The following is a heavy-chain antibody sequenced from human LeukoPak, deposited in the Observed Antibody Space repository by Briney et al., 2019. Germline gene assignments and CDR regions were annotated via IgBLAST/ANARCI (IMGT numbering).Heavy chain of an antibody. CDR2: ISAYNGNT. CDR3: AYSGYDYFSWFDP. J-gene: IGHJ5*02. CDR1: GYTFTSYG. Sequence: ASVKVSCKASGYTFTSYGISWVRRAPGQGLEWMGWISAYNGNTNYAQKLQGRVTMTTDTSTSTAYMELRSLRSDDTAVYHCAYSGYDYFSWFDPWGQGTLVTVSS. V-gene: IGHV1-18*01. D-gene: IGHD5-12*01.